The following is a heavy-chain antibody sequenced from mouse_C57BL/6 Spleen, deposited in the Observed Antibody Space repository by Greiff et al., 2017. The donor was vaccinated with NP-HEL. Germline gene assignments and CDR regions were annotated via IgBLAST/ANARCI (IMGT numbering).Heavy chain of an antibody. J-gene: IGHJ3*01. CDR2: INPNNGGT. CDR3: ASALYGSSPGAY. CDR1: GYTFTDYN. V-gene: IGHV1-22*01. D-gene: IGHD1-1*01. Sequence: EVQLQQSGPELVKPGASVKMSCKASGYTFTDYNMHWVKQSHGKSLEWIGYINPNNGGTSYNQKFKGKATLTVNKSSSTAYMELRSLTSEDSAVYDCASALYGSSPGAYWGQGTLVTVSA.